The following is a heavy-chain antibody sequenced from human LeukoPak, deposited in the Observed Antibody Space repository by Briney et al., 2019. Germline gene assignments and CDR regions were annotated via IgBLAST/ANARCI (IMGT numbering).Heavy chain of an antibody. V-gene: IGHV1-46*01. J-gene: IGHJ4*02. CDR3: ARVGYYGLPDY. CDR1: EYTFTGYY. CDR2: INPSGGST. D-gene: IGHD3-10*01. Sequence: EASVKVSCKASEYTFTGYYMHWVRQAPGQGLEWMGIINPSGGSTSYAQKFQGRVTMTRDTSTSTVYMELSSLRSEDTAVYYCARVGYYGLPDYWGQGTLVTVSS.